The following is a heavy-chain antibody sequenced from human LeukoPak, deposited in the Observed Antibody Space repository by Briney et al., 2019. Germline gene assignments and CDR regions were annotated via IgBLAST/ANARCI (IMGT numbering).Heavy chain of an antibody. Sequence: KTSETLSLTCTVSGGSISSYYWSWIRQPAGKGLEWIGRIYTSGSTNYNPSLKSRVTMSVDTSKNQFSLKLSSVTAADTAVYYCARGRHYYDSSGYYSYYYYYMDVWGKGTTVTVSS. D-gene: IGHD3-22*01. CDR2: IYTSGST. CDR1: GGSISSYY. J-gene: IGHJ6*03. CDR3: ARGRHYYDSSGYYSYYYYYMDV. V-gene: IGHV4-4*07.